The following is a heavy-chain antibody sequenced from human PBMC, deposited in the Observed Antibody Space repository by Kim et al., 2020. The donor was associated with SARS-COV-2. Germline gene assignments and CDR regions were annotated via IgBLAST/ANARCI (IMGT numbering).Heavy chain of an antibody. CDR3: ARHDCGDYGDAFDI. CDR2: IYYSGST. CDR1: GGSISSSSYY. J-gene: IGHJ3*02. Sequence: SETLSLTCTVSGGSISSSSYYWGWIRQPPGKGLEWIGSIYYSGSTYYNPSLKSRVTISVDTSKNQFSLKLSSVTAADTAVYYCARHDCGDYGDAFDIWGQGTMVPRSS. V-gene: IGHV4-39*01. D-gene: IGHD4-17*01.